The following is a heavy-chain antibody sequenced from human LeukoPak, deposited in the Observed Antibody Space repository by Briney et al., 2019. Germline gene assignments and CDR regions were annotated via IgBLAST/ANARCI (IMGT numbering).Heavy chain of an antibody. D-gene: IGHD3-3*01. CDR2: INHSGST. CDR3: ARVSRLRGNYDFWSGYYFAY. CDR1: GGSLSGYY. V-gene: IGHV4-34*01. Sequence: SETLSLTCAVYGGSLSGYYWSWIRRPPGKGLEWIGEINHSGSTNYNPSLKSRVTISVDTSKNQFSLKLSSVTTADTAVYYCARVSRLRGNYDFWSGYYFAYWGQGTLVTVSS. J-gene: IGHJ4*02.